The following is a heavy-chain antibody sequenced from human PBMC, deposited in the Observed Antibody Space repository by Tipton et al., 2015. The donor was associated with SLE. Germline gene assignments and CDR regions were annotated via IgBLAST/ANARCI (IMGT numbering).Heavy chain of an antibody. J-gene: IGHJ6*02. Sequence: TLSLTCTVSGGSISSHYWSWIRQPPGKGLEWIGEIYHSASTNYNPSLKSRVTISVDTSKNQFSLKLSSVTAADTAVYYCAGGPHYYDSSGGLYYYYYYGMDVWGQGTTVTVSS. CDR2: IYHSAST. V-gene: IGHV4-34*01. CDR3: AGGPHYYDSSGGLYYYYYYGMDV. D-gene: IGHD3-22*01. CDR1: GGSISSHY.